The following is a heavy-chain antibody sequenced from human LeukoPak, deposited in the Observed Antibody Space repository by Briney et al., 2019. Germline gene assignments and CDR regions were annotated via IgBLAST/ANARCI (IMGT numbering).Heavy chain of an antibody. CDR3: ASASSGPFDY. D-gene: IGHD6-19*01. J-gene: IGHJ4*02. CDR2: ISGNGDNT. Sequence: GWSLRLSCAASEFTLSSYAMSWVRQAPGKGLEWVSSISGNGDNTYYADSVKGRFTISRDNSKNTLYLQMNSLRAEDTAVYYCASASSGPFDYWGQGTLVTVSS. CDR1: EFTLSSYA. V-gene: IGHV3-23*01.